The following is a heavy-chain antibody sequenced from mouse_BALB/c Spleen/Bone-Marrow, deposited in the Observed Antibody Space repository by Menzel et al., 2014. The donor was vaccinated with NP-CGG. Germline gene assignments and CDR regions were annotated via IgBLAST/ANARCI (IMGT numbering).Heavy chain of an antibody. Sequence: QVQLKESGAELVKPGAPVKLSCKASGYTFTSCWMNWVKQRPGRGLEWIGRIDPSDSETHYNQKFKDKATLTVDKSSSTAYIQLSSRISEDSAVYYCARALGDGYYYAMDYWGQGTSVTVSS. CDR2: IDPSDSET. J-gene: IGHJ4*01. CDR1: GYTFTSCW. V-gene: IGHV1-69*02. D-gene: IGHD2-3*01. CDR3: ARALGDGYYYAMDY.